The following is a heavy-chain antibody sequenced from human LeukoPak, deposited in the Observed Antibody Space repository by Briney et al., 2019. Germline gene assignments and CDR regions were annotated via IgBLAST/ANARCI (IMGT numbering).Heavy chain of an antibody. Sequence: ASVKVSCKASGYTFTGYYMHWVRQAPGRGLEWMGWINPNSGGTNYAQKFQGWVTMTRDTSISTAYMELSRLRSDDTAVYYCARSDFYSSGWYIDYWGQGTLVTVSS. V-gene: IGHV1-2*04. CDR1: GYTFTGYY. D-gene: IGHD6-19*01. CDR3: ARSDFYSSGWYIDY. J-gene: IGHJ4*02. CDR2: INPNSGGT.